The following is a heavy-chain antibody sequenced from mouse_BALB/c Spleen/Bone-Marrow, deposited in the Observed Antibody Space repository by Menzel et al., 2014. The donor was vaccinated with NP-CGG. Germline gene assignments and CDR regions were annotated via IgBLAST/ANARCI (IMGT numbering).Heavy chain of an antibody. D-gene: IGHD2-14*01. CDR1: GYTFTDHA. Sequence: QVQLQQPGAKLVRPGVSVKISCKGSGYTFTDHAIHWEKRSHAKSLEWIGVISGYYGDAIYNQKFKGKATMTVDKSSSTAYMELARLTSEDSAIYYCARSGKVRNAMDYWGQGTSVTVSS. J-gene: IGHJ4*01. V-gene: IGHV1S137*01. CDR2: ISGYYGDA. CDR3: ARSGKVRNAMDY.